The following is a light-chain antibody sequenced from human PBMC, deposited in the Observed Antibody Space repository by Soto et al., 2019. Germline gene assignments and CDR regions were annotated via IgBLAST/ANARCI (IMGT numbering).Light chain of an antibody. CDR3: GAWDDSLSGRV. Sequence: QSVLTQSPSASGTPGQRVTISCSGSSSNIGSNYVYWYQQLPGTAPKLLIYRNNQRPSGVPDRFSGSKSGTSASLAISGLRSEDEADYFCGAWDDSLSGRVFGGGTKLTVL. CDR1: SSNIGSNY. V-gene: IGLV1-47*01. CDR2: RNN. J-gene: IGLJ3*02.